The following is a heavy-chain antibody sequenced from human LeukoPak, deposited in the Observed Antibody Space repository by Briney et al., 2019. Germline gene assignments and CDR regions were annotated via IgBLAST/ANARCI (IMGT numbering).Heavy chain of an antibody. CDR3: AVERELPFDY. CDR2: ISSSSSYI. CDR1: GFTFSSYS. D-gene: IGHD1-26*01. J-gene: IGHJ4*02. V-gene: IGHV3-21*01. Sequence: GGSLRLSCAASGFTFSSYSMNWVRQAPGKGLEWVSSISSSSSYIYYADSVKGRFTISRDNAKNSLYLQMNSQRAEDTAVYYCAVERELPFDYWGQGTLVTVSS.